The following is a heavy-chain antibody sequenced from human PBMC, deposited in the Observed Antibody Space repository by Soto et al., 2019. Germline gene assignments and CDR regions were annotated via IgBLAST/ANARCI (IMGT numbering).Heavy chain of an antibody. CDR3: ARDLSFDYDFWSGYYG. J-gene: IGHJ4*02. CDR1: GGTFSSYA. CDR2: IIPIFGTA. V-gene: IGHV1-69*12. Sequence: QVQLVQSGAEVKKPGSSVKVSCKASGGTFSSYAISWVRQAPGQGLEWMGGIIPIFGTANYAQKFRGRVTITADESTSTAYMELSSLRSEDTAVYYCARDLSFDYDFWSGYYGWGQGTLVTVSS. D-gene: IGHD3-3*01.